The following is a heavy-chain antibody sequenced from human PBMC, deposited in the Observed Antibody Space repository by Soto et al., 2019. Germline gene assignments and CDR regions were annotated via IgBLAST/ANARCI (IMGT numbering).Heavy chain of an antibody. J-gene: IGHJ5*02. CDR3: ARGVATIGP. CDR2: TYYSGST. D-gene: IGHD5-12*01. Sequence: SETLSLTCTVSGDSISSYYWSWIRQPPGKGLEWIGYTYYSGSTNYNPSLKSRVTISVDTPKNQFSLKLTSVTAADTAVYYCARGVATIGPWGQGTLVTVAS. CDR1: GDSISSYY. V-gene: IGHV4-59*01.